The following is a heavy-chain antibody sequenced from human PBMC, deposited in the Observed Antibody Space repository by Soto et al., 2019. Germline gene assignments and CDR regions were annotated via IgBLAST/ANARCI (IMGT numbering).Heavy chain of an antibody. Sequence: PSETLSLTCTVSGGSISSGGYYWSWIRQHPGKGLEWIGYIYYSGSTYYNPSLKSRVTISVDTSKNQFSLKLSSVTAADTAVYYCARVDYDFWSGYTTLHNWFDPWGQGTLVTVSS. CDR3: ARVDYDFWSGYTTLHNWFDP. CDR2: IYYSGST. CDR1: GGSISSGGYY. V-gene: IGHV4-31*03. D-gene: IGHD3-3*01. J-gene: IGHJ5*02.